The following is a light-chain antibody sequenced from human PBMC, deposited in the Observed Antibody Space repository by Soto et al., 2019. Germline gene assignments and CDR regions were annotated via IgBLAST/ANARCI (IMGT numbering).Light chain of an antibody. J-gene: IGLJ1*01. CDR3: SSYRASNTRQIV. V-gene: IGLV2-14*03. Sequence: ALTQPASESGSPGQSITISCTGTSSDVGGYNYVSWYQHHPGKAPKLMIYDVSNRPSGVSNRFSGSKSGNTASLSISGLQPEYEADYYCSSYRASNTRQIVCGTGTKVTVL. CDR2: DVS. CDR1: SSDVGGYNY.